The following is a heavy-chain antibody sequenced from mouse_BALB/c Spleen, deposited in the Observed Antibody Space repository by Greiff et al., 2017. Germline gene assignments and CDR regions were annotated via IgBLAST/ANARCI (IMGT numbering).Heavy chain of an antibody. V-gene: IGHV3-6*02. CDR2: ISYDGSN. CDR3: ARGVGYDGYFDY. D-gene: IGHD2-2*01. CDR1: GYSITSGYY. Sequence: EVKLKESGPGLVKPSQSLSLTCSVTGYSITSGYYWNWIRQFPGNKLEWMGYISYDGSNNYNPSLKNRISITLDTSKNQFFLKLNSVTTEDTATYYCARGVGYDGYFDYWGQGTTLTVSS. J-gene: IGHJ2*01.